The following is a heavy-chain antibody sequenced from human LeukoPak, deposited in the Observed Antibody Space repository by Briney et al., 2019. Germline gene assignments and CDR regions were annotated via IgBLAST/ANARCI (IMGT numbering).Heavy chain of an antibody. J-gene: IGHJ6*03. CDR1: SGSISSYY. V-gene: IGHV4-4*07. D-gene: IGHD5-12*01. CDR2: IYTSGST. CDR3: ARDRRGYPYYYYYMDV. Sequence: PSETLSLTCTVSSGSISSYYWSWIRQPAGKGLEWIGRIYTSGSTNYNPSLKSRVTMSVDTSKNQFSLKLSSVTAADTAVYYCARDRRGYPYYYYYMDVWGKGTTVTVSS.